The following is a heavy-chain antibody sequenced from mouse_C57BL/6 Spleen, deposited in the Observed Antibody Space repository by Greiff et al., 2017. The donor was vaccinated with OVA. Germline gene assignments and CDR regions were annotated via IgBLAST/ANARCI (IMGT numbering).Heavy chain of an antibody. CDR2: IYPGDGDT. CDR1: GYAFSSSW. V-gene: IGHV1-82*01. Sequence: QVQLQQSGPELVKPGASVKISCKASGYAFSSSWMNWVKQRPGKGLEWIGRIYPGDGDTNSNGNFKGKATLTADKSSSTAYMQLSSLTSEDSAVYFCARSGEKGFAYWGKGTLVTVSA. J-gene: IGHJ3*01. CDR3: ARSGEKGFAY. D-gene: IGHD3-2*02.